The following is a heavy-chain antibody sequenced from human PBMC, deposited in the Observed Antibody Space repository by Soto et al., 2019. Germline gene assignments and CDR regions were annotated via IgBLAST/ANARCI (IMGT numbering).Heavy chain of an antibody. Sequence: QVQLVESGGGVVQPGRSLRLSCAASGFTFSSYGMHWVRQAPGKGLEWVAVIWYDGSNKYYADSVKGRFTISRDNSKNTLYLQMNGLRAEDTAVYYCARDKVTTADYWGQGTLVTVSS. J-gene: IGHJ4*02. CDR2: IWYDGSNK. D-gene: IGHD4-17*01. CDR1: GFTFSSYG. CDR3: ARDKVTTADY. V-gene: IGHV3-33*01.